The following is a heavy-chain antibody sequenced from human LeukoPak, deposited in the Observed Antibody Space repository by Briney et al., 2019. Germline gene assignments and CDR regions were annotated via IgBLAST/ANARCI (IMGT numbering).Heavy chain of an antibody. CDR1: GYTFTGYY. CDR3: AGEDNSSGYRPFDI. D-gene: IGHD3-22*01. Sequence: ASVKVSCKASGYTFTGYYIHWVRQAPGQGLEWMGRINPSNGGTNYAQKFQGRVTMTRDMSMSTAYMELSRLRSVDTAVYYCAGEDNSSGYRPFDIWGQGTMVTVPS. CDR2: INPSNGGT. J-gene: IGHJ3*02. V-gene: IGHV1-2*06.